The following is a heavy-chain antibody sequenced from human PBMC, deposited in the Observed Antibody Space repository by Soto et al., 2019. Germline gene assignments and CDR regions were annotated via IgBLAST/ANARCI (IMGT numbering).Heavy chain of an antibody. Sequence: EVRLLESGGGLEQPGGSLRLSCTTSGFTFDNFAMSWVRQAPGRGLEWVSPISGGGSGRYYADSVKGRFIISRDNSKNTVYLQVNGLRIEDTAVYYCAEDDHYDSSGGLDYWGQGTLDTVSS. CDR2: ISGGGSGR. D-gene: IGHD3-22*01. CDR3: AEDDHYDSSGGLDY. V-gene: IGHV3-23*01. J-gene: IGHJ4*02. CDR1: GFTFDNFA.